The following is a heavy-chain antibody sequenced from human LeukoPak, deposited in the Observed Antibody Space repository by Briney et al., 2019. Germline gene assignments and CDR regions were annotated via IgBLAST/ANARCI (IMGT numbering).Heavy chain of an antibody. CDR2: MNPNSGNT. Sequence: ASVTVSFTASGYTFTSYDINWVRQAPGQGREWMGWMNPNSGNTGYAQKFQSTVTMTRNTSISTAYMELSSLRSEDTAVYYCARGLSLVVVIAILDAFGIWGQGTVVTVSS. CDR1: GYTFTSYD. CDR3: ARGLSLVVVIAILDAFGI. V-gene: IGHV1-8*01. D-gene: IGHD2-21*01. J-gene: IGHJ3*02.